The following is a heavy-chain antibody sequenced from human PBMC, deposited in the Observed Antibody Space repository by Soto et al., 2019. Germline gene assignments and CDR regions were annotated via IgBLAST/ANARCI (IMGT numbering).Heavy chain of an antibody. CDR2: IYYSGST. J-gene: IGHJ4*02. D-gene: IGHD6-13*01. V-gene: IGHV4-30-4*01. Sequence: QVQLQESGPGLVKPSQTLSLTCTVSGGSISSGDYYWSWIRQPPGKGLEWIGYIYYSGSTYYNPSRKSPVTLSXXTXKXPFSLTLSAVTAADPAVYYCARVGFGIAAAGYYFAYWGQGTLVPVSS. CDR1: GGSISSGDYY. CDR3: ARVGFGIAAAGYYFAY.